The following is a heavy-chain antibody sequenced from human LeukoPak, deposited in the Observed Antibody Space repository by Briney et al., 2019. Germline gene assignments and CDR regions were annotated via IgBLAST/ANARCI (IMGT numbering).Heavy chain of an antibody. Sequence: GGSLRLSCAVSGINFRGYWMAWVRQAPGKGLEWVAVIWYDGSNKYYADSVKGRFTISRDNSKNTLYLQMNSLRAEDTAVYYCARESVYYGSGSGMDVWGQGTTVTVSS. CDR1: GINFRGYW. CDR2: IWYDGSNK. J-gene: IGHJ6*02. V-gene: IGHV3-33*08. CDR3: ARESVYYGSGSGMDV. D-gene: IGHD3-10*01.